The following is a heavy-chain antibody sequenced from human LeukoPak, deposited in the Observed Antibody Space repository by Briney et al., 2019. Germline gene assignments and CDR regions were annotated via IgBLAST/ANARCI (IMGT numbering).Heavy chain of an antibody. Sequence: GGSLRLSCAASGFTFSIYSMNWVRQAPGKGLEWVSSISSSSSYIYYADSVKGRFTISRDNAKNSLYLQMTSLRAEDTAVYYCARDLSPRITMVRGVGFDYWGQGTLVTVSS. CDR2: ISSSSSYI. V-gene: IGHV3-21*01. J-gene: IGHJ4*02. CDR3: ARDLSPRITMVRGVGFDY. D-gene: IGHD3-10*01. CDR1: GFTFSIYS.